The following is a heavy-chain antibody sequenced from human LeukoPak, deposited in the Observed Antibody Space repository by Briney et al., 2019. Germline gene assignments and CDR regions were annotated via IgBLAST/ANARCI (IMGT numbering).Heavy chain of an antibody. CDR1: GYTFSGTGWY. J-gene: IGHJ4*02. CDR3: ARDGPAQMVDLDY. D-gene: IGHD3-10*01. CDR2: IHPNNGDT. Sequence: ASVKVSCRASGYTFSGTGWYLYWLRQAPGQGLECMGWIHPNNGDTAYAQKFEGRVAMTRDTSISTAYMELRRLRPDDTAVYFCARDGPAQMVDLDYWGQGTLVTVSS. V-gene: IGHV1-2*02.